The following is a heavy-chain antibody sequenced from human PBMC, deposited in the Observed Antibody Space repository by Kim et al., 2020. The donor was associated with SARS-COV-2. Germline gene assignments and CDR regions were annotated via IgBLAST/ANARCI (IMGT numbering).Heavy chain of an antibody. CDR1: GFTFNDYA. D-gene: IGHD3-22*01. CDR3: AKDGMREYDSRGSSCDY. Sequence: GGSLRLSCAASGFTFNDYAMHWVRQAPGKGLEWVAGIWWDGGNKGYADSVKGRFTISRDNAKNSLYLQMNSLRAEDTALYYCAKDGMREYDSRGSSCDYWGQGTLVTVSS. J-gene: IGHJ4*02. V-gene: IGHV3-9*01. CDR2: IWWDGGNK.